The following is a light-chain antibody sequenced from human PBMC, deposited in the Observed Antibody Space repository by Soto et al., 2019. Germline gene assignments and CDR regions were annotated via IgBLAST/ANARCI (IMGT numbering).Light chain of an antibody. Sequence: EIVMTQSPATLSVSPGERATLFCRASQSVGRTLAWYQQKPGQSPRLLVYGASTRANGTPARVSGSGSGTEFTLTISSLQPEDVAVYYCQQYNQWPPYTFGQGTNVEIK. V-gene: IGKV3-15*01. CDR2: GAS. J-gene: IGKJ2*01. CDR3: QQYNQWPPYT. CDR1: QSVGRT.